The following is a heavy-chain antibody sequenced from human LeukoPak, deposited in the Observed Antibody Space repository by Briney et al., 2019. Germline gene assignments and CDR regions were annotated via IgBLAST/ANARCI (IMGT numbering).Heavy chain of an antibody. D-gene: IGHD3-10*01. J-gene: IGHJ4*02. CDR1: GFTVSAYA. Sequence: PGGSLRLSCAASGFTVSAYAMAWVRQAPGKGLEWVSTIYDDNTYYADSVKGRFAISTDNSKNTLYLQMNSLRAEDTAVYFCAARKVRGVWFYLDYWGQGTLVTVSS. CDR2: IYDDNT. CDR3: AARKVRGVWFYLDY. V-gene: IGHV3-23*01.